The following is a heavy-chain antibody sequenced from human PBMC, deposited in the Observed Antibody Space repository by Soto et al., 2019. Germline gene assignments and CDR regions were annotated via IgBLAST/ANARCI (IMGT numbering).Heavy chain of an antibody. CDR1: ELNFTNCV. Sequence: GRSLRLSCETSELNFTNCVMTWVSQPPGKRLEWVSVITTNGHTDYADSVKGRFTISRDNSKNTVYLQMNSLRAEDTAIYYCAKGLLNGRWYAADWGQGTLVTVSS. D-gene: IGHD6-13*01. CDR2: ITTNGHT. CDR3: AKGLLNGRWYAAD. J-gene: IGHJ4*02. V-gene: IGHV3-23*01.